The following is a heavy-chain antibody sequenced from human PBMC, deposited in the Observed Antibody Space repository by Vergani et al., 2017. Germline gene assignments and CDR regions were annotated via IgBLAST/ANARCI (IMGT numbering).Heavy chain of an antibody. CDR1: GGTFSSYA. J-gene: IGHJ4*02. D-gene: IGHD2-15*01. CDR3: ARATCSGGSCYRGFEY. CDR2: IIPSLATT. V-gene: IGHV1-69*11. Sequence: QVQLVQSGAEVKKPGSSVKVSCKASGGTFSSYALNWVRQAPGQGLEWMGSIIPSLATTIYAQKFQGRVTITADESTSTAYMELSSLKSEDTAVFYGARATCSGGSCYRGFEYWGQGSLITVSS.